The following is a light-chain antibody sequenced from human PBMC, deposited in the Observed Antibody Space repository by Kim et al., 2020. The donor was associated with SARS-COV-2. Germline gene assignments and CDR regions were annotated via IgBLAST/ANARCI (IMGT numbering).Light chain of an antibody. CDR3: QQRVSCPLT. CDR2: DAS. CDR1: QGVSTY. J-gene: IGKJ4*01. V-gene: IGKV3-11*01. Sequence: LSLVISASSSCRTIQGVSTYLAWFPQTPDQSPSLLIYDASISASCIPARFSGSGSGTDFTLAISSLEPEDFAVYYCQQRVSCPLTFGGGTKVDIK.